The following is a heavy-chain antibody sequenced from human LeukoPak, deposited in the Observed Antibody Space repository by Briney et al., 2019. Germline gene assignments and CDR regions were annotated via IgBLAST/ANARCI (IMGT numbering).Heavy chain of an antibody. Sequence: GRSLRLSCAASGFTFDDYAMHWVRQAPGKGLEWVSGISWNSGSIGYADSVKGRFTISRDNAKSSLYLQMNSLRAEDTAVYYCAKVWDTAMSCGGQGTLVTVSS. V-gene: IGHV3-9*01. CDR2: ISWNSGSI. D-gene: IGHD5-18*01. CDR1: GFTFDDYA. J-gene: IGHJ4*02. CDR3: AKVWDTAMSC.